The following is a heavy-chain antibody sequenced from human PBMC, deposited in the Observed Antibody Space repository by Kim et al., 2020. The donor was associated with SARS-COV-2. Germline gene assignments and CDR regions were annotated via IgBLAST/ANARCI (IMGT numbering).Heavy chain of an antibody. CDR1: GYTFTSYG. Sequence: ASVKVSCKASGYTFTSYGISWVRQAPGQGLEWMGWISAYNGNTNYAQKLQGRVTMTTDTSTSTAYMELRSLRSDDTAVYYCARDRKFYYDSSGWWFYYWGQGTLVTVSS. D-gene: IGHD3-22*01. J-gene: IGHJ4*02. V-gene: IGHV1-18*01. CDR3: ARDRKFYYDSSGWWFYY. CDR2: ISAYNGNT.